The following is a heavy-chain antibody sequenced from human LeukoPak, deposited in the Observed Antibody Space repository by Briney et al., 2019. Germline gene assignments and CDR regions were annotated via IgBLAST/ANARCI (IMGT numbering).Heavy chain of an antibody. CDR3: AKDRGNSGSYYGDY. D-gene: IGHD1-26*01. V-gene: IGHV3-30*18. Sequence: GGSLRLSCAASGFIFSSYGMHWVRQAPGKGLEWVAVISYDGSNKYYADSVKGRFTISRDNSKNTLYLQMNSLRAEDTAVYYCAKDRGNSGSYYGDYWGQGTLVTVSS. CDR2: ISYDGSNK. J-gene: IGHJ4*02. CDR1: GFIFSSYG.